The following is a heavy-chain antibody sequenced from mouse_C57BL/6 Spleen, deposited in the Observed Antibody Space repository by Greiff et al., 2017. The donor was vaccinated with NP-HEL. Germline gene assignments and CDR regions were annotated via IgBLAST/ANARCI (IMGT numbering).Heavy chain of an antibody. Sequence: QVQLQQPGTELVKPGASVKLSCKASGYTFTSYWMHWVKQRPGQGLEWIGNINPSNGGTNYNEKFKSKATLTVDTSSSTAYMQLSSLTSEDSAVYYCARFPYYYYGKDYWGQGTTLTVSS. CDR1: GYTFTSYW. V-gene: IGHV1-53*01. CDR3: ARFPYYYYGKDY. D-gene: IGHD1-1*01. J-gene: IGHJ2*01. CDR2: INPSNGGT.